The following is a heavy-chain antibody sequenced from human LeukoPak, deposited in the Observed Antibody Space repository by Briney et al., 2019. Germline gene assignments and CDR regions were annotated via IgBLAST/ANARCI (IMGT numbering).Heavy chain of an antibody. J-gene: IGHJ4*02. V-gene: IGHV4-34*01. CDR1: GGSFSGYY. CDR2: INHSGST. Sequence: NPSETLSLTCAVYGGSFSGYYWSWIRQPPGKGLEWIGEINHSGSTNYNPSPKSRVTISVDTTKNQFSLKLSSVTAADTAVYYCAREVVPAAIDYWGQGTLVTVSS. D-gene: IGHD2-2*01. CDR3: AREVVPAAIDY.